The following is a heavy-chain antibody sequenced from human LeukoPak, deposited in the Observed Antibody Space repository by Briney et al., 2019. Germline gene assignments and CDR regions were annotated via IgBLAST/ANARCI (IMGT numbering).Heavy chain of an antibody. V-gene: IGHV3-53*01. CDR3: AKGGYDYVEVGYFDS. D-gene: IGHD5-12*01. Sequence: RSGGSLRLSCAASGFTVSSNYMSWVRQAPGKGLEWVSVIYSGGSTYYADSVKGRFTISGDSSKNTLYLQMNSLRAEDTALYYCAKGGYDYVEVGYFDSWGQGTLVTVSS. CDR2: IYSGGST. CDR1: GFTVSSNY. J-gene: IGHJ4*02.